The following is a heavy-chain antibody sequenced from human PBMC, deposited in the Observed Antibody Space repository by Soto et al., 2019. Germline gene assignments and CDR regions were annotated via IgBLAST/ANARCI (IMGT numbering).Heavy chain of an antibody. CDR1: GFSLTTGAVG. CDR3: AHGRSVGSTYFFEY. D-gene: IGHD3-10*01. V-gene: IGHV2-5*01. CDR2: VYATKDI. Sequence: QITLKESGPTLVKPTQTLTLTCTFSGFSLTTGAVGVGWIRQPPGKALEWLALVYATKDIRYSSSLKNRLTITKDTSKNQVVLTMTNMAPADTATYSCAHGRSVGSTYFFEYWGQGTLVTVSS. J-gene: IGHJ4*02.